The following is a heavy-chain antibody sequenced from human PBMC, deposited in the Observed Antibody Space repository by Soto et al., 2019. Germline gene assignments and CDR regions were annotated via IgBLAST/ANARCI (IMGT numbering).Heavy chain of an antibody. CDR3: ANTVTSAFHAFDI. CDR1: GNIFTGYY. CDR2: INPNTGGT. V-gene: IGHV1-2*02. Sequence: QVQLVQSGPEVKKPGASVKVSCKDSGNIFTGYYLHWVRQAPGQGLEWMGWINPNTGGTNYAPKFQGMVTMTMDTSISTAYMELNSLTSDDTAVYYGANTVTSAFHAFDIWGQGTMVTVSS. D-gene: IGHD4-17*01. J-gene: IGHJ3*02.